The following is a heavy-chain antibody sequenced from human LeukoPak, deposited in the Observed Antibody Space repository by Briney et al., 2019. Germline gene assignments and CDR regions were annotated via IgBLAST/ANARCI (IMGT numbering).Heavy chain of an antibody. Sequence: PSETLSLTCTVSGGSIRDYYWNWIRQPPGKGLEWIGYIYYSGSTTYNPSLKSRVTMSVDTAKNQFSLRVRSVTAADTAVYYCARGDFCSKSNCYLRPMDVWGKGTTVTVSS. V-gene: IGHV4-59*01. CDR3: ARGDFCSKSNCYLRPMDV. CDR1: GGSIRDYY. D-gene: IGHD3-3*01. CDR2: IYYSGST. J-gene: IGHJ6*03.